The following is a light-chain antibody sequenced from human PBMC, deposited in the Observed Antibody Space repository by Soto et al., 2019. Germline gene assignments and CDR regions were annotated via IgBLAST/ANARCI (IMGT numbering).Light chain of an antibody. CDR2: AAS. CDR3: QQLNNYPYT. Sequence: IQLTQSPSSLSASVGDRVTVTCRASQGISSYLAWYQRKPGKAPKLLIYAASTLQSGVPSRFSGSGSGTDFTLTISSLQPEDFATYYCQQLNNYPYTFGQGTKLEIK. V-gene: IGKV1-9*01. CDR1: QGISSY. J-gene: IGKJ2*01.